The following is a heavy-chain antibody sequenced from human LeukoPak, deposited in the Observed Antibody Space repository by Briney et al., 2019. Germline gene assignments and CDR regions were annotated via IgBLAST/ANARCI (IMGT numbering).Heavy chain of an antibody. Sequence: PGGSLRLPCAASGFIFSRYWMHWVRQAPGKELVWVSRINNDGSITNSADSVKGRFTISRDNAKDMLYLQMDSLRVEDTAIYYCARGPSVLGAIDNWGQGTLVAVSS. CDR3: ARGPSVLGAIDN. CDR1: GFIFSRYW. V-gene: IGHV3-74*01. J-gene: IGHJ4*02. CDR2: INNDGSIT. D-gene: IGHD3-10*01.